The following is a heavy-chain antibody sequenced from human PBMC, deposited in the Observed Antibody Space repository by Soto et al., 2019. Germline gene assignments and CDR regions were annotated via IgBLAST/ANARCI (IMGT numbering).Heavy chain of an antibody. CDR1: GYSFTSYW. J-gene: IGHJ6*02. CDR2: IDPSDSYT. V-gene: IGHV5-10-1*01. CDR3: ARHSPAYGWYYYYGMDV. D-gene: IGHD4-17*01. Sequence: PGESLKISCKGSGYSFTSYWISWVRQMPGKGLEWMGRIDPSDSYTNYSPSFQGHVTISADKSISTAYLQWSSLKASDTAMYYCARHSPAYGWYYYYGMDVWGQGITVTVSS.